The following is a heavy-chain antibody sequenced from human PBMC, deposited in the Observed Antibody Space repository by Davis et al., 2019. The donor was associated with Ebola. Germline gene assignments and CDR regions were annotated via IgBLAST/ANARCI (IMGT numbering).Heavy chain of an antibody. CDR1: GGSFSDYF. J-gene: IGHJ5*02. CDR3: ARTTKTSISDSSLGYTYFDH. D-gene: IGHD1-1*01. V-gene: IGHV4-34*01. Sequence: SETLSLTCAVYGGSFSDYFWSWIRQSPGKGLEWIGKVSHGRVSDYNPSLRSRVTISIDTSKNQFSLKMNPVTAADTAVYYCARTTKTSISDSSLGYTYFDHWSQGTLVTVSS. CDR2: VSHGRVS.